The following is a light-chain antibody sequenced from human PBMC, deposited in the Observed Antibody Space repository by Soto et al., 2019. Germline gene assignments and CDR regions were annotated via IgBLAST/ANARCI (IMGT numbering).Light chain of an antibody. V-gene: IGLV1-51*01. Sequence: QSVLTQPPSVSAAPGQKVTISCSGSSSNIAKNYVYWYQQLPGTAPKLLIFDNDKRPSGIPDRFSGSKSGTLATLGITGLQTGDEADYYCGTWDISLSVVFGGGTKLTVL. J-gene: IGLJ2*01. CDR2: DND. CDR1: SSNIAKNY. CDR3: GTWDISLSVV.